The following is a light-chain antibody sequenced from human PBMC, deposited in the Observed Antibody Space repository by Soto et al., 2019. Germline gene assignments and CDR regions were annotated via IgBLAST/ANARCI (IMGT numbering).Light chain of an antibody. Sequence: QSALTQPASVSGSPGQSITISCTGTSSDVGGYNYVSWYQQHPGKAPKLMIYEVSNRPSGVSKRFSGSKSGNTASLTISGLKAEDEADYYCSSYTSSSTPYVFGTGPSSPS. CDR3: SSYTSSSTPYV. J-gene: IGLJ1*01. CDR1: SSDVGGYNY. CDR2: EVS. V-gene: IGLV2-14*01.